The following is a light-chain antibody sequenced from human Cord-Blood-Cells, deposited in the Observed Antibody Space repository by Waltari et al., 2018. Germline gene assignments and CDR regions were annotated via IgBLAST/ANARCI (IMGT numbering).Light chain of an antibody. Sequence: DIQMTQSPSSLSPSVGDIVTITCRASQSISSYLNWYQQKPGKAPKLLIYAASSLQSGVPSRFSGSGSGTDFTLTISSLQPEDFATYYCQQSYSTPLFTFGPGTKVDIK. CDR1: QSISSY. CDR3: QQSYSTPLFT. V-gene: IGKV1-39*01. CDR2: AAS. J-gene: IGKJ3*01.